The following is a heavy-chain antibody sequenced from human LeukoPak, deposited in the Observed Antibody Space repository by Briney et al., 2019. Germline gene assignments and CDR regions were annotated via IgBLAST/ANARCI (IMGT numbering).Heavy chain of an antibody. CDR2: INHSGST. J-gene: IGHJ4*02. Sequence: PSETLSLNCVVSGGSFSDFYWAWIRQSPEKGLEWIGEINHSGSTTNNPSLRNRVTISVAAPKNQVSLELTSVTAADTAVYYCARGRYDGKYRGGFYYFDYWGQGTLVTVSS. D-gene: IGHD3-10*01. V-gene: IGHV4-34*01. CDR3: ARGRYDGKYRGGFYYFDY. CDR1: GGSFSDFY.